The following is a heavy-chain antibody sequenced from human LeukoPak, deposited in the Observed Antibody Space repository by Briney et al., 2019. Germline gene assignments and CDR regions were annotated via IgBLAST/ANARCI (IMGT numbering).Heavy chain of an antibody. CDR2: IYSGGST. V-gene: IGHV3-53*01. J-gene: IGHJ4*02. Sequence: GGSLRLSCAASGFTVSSNYMSWVRQAPGKGLEWVSVIYSGGSTYYADSVKGRFTISRDNSKNTLYLQMNSLRAEDTAVYYCARRSGIAVAGAFDYWGQGTLVTVS. D-gene: IGHD6-19*01. CDR3: ARRSGIAVAGAFDY. CDR1: GFTVSSNY.